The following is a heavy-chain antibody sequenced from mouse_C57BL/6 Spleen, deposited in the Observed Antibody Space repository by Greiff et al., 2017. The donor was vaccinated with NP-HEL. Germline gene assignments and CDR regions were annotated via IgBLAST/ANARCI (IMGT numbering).Heavy chain of an antibody. Sequence: SGPGLVKPSPSLSLTCSVTGYSITGGYFWNWIRQFPGNKLEWMGYIRYDGSTNYNPSFKNRTSITRDTSTNQFFLKLNSVTTEETATYYGARAGDGCFLAYWGQGTLVTVSA. D-gene: IGHD2-3*01. CDR3: ARAGDGCFLAY. V-gene: IGHV3-6*01. CDR2: IRYDGST. CDR1: GYSITGGYF. J-gene: IGHJ3*01.